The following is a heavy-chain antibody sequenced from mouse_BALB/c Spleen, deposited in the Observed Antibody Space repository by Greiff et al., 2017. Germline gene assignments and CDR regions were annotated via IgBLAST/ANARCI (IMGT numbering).Heavy chain of an antibody. D-gene: IGHD1-1*01. Sequence: EVKLQQSGPGLVKPSQSLSLTCTVTGYSITSDYAWNWIRQFPGNKLEWMGYISYSGSTSYNPSLKSRISITRDTSKNQFFLQLNSVTTEDTATYYCAVYYGRGLWFAYWGQGTLVTVSA. CDR3: AVYYGRGLWFAY. J-gene: IGHJ3*01. CDR1: GYSITSDYA. CDR2: ISYSGST. V-gene: IGHV3-2*02.